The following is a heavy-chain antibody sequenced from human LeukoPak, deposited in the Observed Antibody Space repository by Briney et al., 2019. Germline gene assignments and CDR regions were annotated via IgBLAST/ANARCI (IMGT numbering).Heavy chain of an antibody. V-gene: IGHV1-8*01. CDR3: ATGLRRDFGVVKNFDY. J-gene: IGHJ4*02. Sequence: ASVKVSCKASGYTFTSYDINWVRQATGQGLEWMGWMNPNSGNTGYAQKFQGRVTMTEDTSTDTAYMELSSLRSEDTAVYYCATGLRRDFGVVKNFDYWGQGTLVTVSS. CDR2: MNPNSGNT. CDR1: GYTFTSYD. D-gene: IGHD3-3*01.